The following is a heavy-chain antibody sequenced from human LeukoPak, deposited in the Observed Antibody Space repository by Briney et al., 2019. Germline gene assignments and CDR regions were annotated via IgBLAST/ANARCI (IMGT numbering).Heavy chain of an antibody. CDR1: GGSISSYY. D-gene: IGHD5-12*01. Sequence: SETLYLSCNASGGSISSYYWSWMRQPPGQGLEWIGYIYYSGSTNYIPSLRSQVTISVDTSKNQFSLRLSSVTAADTAVYYCARTPTRAFDIWGQGTMVTVST. CDR2: IYYSGST. CDR3: ARTPTRAFDI. V-gene: IGHV4-59*01. J-gene: IGHJ3*02.